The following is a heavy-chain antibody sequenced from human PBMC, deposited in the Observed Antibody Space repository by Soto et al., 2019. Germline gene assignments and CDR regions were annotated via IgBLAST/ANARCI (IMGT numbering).Heavy chain of an antibody. CDR2: ISAYNGNT. D-gene: IGHD3-3*01. Sequence: XPVKVSSHASGYPFTIYCTRWGGEAHGQGLEWMGWISAYNGNTNYAQKLHGRVTMTTDTSTSTAYMELRSLRSDDTAVYYCARYDVWSGYPGDAFDIWGQGTMLTV. V-gene: IGHV1-18*01. CDR3: ARYDVWSGYPGDAFDI. J-gene: IGHJ3*02. CDR1: GYPFTIYC.